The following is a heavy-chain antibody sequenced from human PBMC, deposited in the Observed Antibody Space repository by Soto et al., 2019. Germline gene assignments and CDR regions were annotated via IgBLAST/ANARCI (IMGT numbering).Heavy chain of an antibody. CDR2: ISAYNGNT. D-gene: IGHD3-3*01. CDR3: ARGQTYYDFWSGYLSPSHYYYYGMDV. Sequence: ASVKVSCKASGYTFTSYGISRVRQAPGQGLEWMGWISAYNGNTNYAQKLQGRVNMTTDTSTSTAYMELRSLRSDDTAVYYCARGQTYYDFWSGYLSPSHYYYYGMDVWGQGTTVTVSS. CDR1: GYTFTSYG. V-gene: IGHV1-18*01. J-gene: IGHJ6*02.